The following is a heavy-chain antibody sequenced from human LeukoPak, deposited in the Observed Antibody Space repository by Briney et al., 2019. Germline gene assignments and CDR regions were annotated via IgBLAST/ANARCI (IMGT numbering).Heavy chain of an antibody. CDR1: GYTFTGYY. D-gene: IGHD2-2*01. CDR3: ARDGHCSSTSCYQFDY. CDR2: INPNSGGT. J-gene: IGHJ4*02. V-gene: IGHV1-2*02. Sequence: ASVKVSCKASGYTFTGYYMHWVRQAPGQGLEWMGWINPNSGGTNYAQKFQGRVTMTRDTSISTAYMELSRLRSDDTAVYYCARDGHCSSTSCYQFDYWGQGTLVTVSS.